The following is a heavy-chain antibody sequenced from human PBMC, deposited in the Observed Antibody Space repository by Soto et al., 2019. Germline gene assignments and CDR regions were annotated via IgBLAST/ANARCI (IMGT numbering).Heavy chain of an antibody. CDR3: AIVCPHNWFEP. V-gene: IGHV3-74*01. CDR1: GFTFSSHW. Sequence: EVQLVESGGGLVQPGESLRLSCAASGFTFSSHWMHWVRQTPGKGLVWVSRIDNDGSKTVYADSVRGRFTISRDNAKNTFYLQMNSLRAEDAGVYHCAIVCPHNWFEPWGQGKLVTVSS. CDR2: IDNDGSKT. J-gene: IGHJ5*02.